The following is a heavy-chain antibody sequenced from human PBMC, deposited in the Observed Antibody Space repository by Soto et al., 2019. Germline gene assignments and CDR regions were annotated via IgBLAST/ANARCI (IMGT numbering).Heavy chain of an antibody. CDR3: ARGRRNWFDP. J-gene: IGHJ5*02. CDR2: INHSGST. V-gene: IGHV4-34*01. CDR1: CGSFSGYY. Sequence: SENPVLTCAVYCGSFSGYYWSWIRQPPGKGLEWIGEINHSGSTNYNPSLKSRVTISVDTSKNQFSLKLSSVTAADTAVYYCARGRRNWFDPWGQGTLVTVSS.